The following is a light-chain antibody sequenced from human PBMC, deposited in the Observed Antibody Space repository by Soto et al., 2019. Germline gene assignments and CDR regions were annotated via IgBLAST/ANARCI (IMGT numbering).Light chain of an antibody. CDR2: GAS. V-gene: IGKV3-15*01. J-gene: IGKJ1*01. Sequence: EIVMTHSPATLSVSPGERATLSCRASQSVSSNLAWYQQKSGQAPRLLIYGASTRATGIPARFSGSGSGTEARRTASSLQSEDFAVYFCQQFNSWHQTVGQGTKVDIK. CDR1: QSVSSN. CDR3: QQFNSWHQT.